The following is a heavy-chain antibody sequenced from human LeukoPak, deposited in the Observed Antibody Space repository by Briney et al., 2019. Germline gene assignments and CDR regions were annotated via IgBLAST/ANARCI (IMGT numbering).Heavy chain of an antibody. CDR3: AREALGYCSGGSCYPSSNRDSAFDY. V-gene: IGHV1-69*05. J-gene: IGHJ4*02. CDR1: GGTFSSYA. Sequence: SVKVSCKASGGTFSSYAISWVRQAPGHGLEWMGRIIPIFGTANYAQKFQGRVTITTDESTSTAYMELSSLRSEDTAVYYCAREALGYCSGGSCYPSSNRDSAFDYWGQGTLVTVSS. D-gene: IGHD2-15*01. CDR2: IIPIFGTA.